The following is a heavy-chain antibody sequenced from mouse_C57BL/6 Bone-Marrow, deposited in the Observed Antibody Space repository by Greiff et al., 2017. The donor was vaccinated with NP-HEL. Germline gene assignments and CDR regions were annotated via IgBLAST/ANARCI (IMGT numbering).Heavy chain of an antibody. CDR2: INPSSGYT. J-gene: IGHJ4*01. CDR1: GYTFTSYW. CDR3: ARSDYVKDYYAMDY. D-gene: IGHD1-1*01. Sequence: QVQLQQSGAELAKPGASVKLSCKASGYTFTSYWMHWVKQRPGQGLEWIGYINPSSGYTQYNQKFKDKATLTADKSSSTAYMQLSSLTYEYSAVYYFARSDYVKDYYAMDYWGQATSVTFSS. V-gene: IGHV1-7*01.